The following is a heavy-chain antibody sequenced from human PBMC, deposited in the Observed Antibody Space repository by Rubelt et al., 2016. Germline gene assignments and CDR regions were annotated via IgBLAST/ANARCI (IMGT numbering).Heavy chain of an antibody. J-gene: IGHJ4*02. CDR2: ITSSSSSI. V-gene: IGHV3-48*02. Sequence: EVQLVESGGGLVQPGGSLRLSCAASGFTFNSYGMNWVRQAPGKGLEWVSYITSSSSSIYYVDSVKGRFTISRDNAKNSLYLQMNSLRDEDTAVYYGARDFSSYSSSGYFDYWGQGTLVTVSS. CDR3: ARDFSSYSSSGYFDY. CDR1: GFTFNSYG. D-gene: IGHD6-13*01.